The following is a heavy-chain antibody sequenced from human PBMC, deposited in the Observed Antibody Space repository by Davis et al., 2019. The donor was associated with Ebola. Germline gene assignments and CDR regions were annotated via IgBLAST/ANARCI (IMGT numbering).Heavy chain of an antibody. CDR3: ARDDHCSSTSCFMYYYYGMDV. CDR1: GFPFTNAW. D-gene: IGHD2-2*01. CDR2: IKQDGSEK. Sequence: GESLKISCTASGFPFTNAWMSWVRQAPGKGLEWVANIKQDGSEKYYVDSVKGRFTISRDNAKNSLYLQMNSLRAEDTAVYYCARDDHCSSTSCFMYYYYGMDVWGKGTTVTVSS. J-gene: IGHJ6*04. V-gene: IGHV3-7*01.